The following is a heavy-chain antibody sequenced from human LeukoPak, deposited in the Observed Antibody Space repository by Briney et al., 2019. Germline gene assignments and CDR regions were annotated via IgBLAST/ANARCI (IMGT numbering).Heavy chain of an antibody. CDR1: GGSISSSSYY. CDR3: ATPDTAMAQGYFDL. V-gene: IGHV4-39*01. J-gene: IGHJ2*01. D-gene: IGHD5-18*01. Sequence: SETLSLTCTVSGGSISSSSYYWGWIRQPPGEGLEWIGSIYYSGSTYYNPSLKSRVTISVDTSKNQFSLKLSSVTAADTAVYYCATPDTAMAQGYFDLWGRGTLVTVSS. CDR2: IYYSGST.